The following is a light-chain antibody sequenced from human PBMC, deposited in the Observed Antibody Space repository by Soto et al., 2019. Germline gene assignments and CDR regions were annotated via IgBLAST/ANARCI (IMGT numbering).Light chain of an antibody. CDR3: QQSYTTPPT. CDR2: AAS. V-gene: IGKV1-39*01. J-gene: IGKJ1*01. Sequence: DIPMTQSPSSLSASVGDRVTITCRASQSIDSYLNWYQQQPGKAPKLLIYAASSLQSGVPSSFSGSGSGTDFTLTISSLQPADFATYYCQQSYTTPPTFGQGTKVEIK. CDR1: QSIDSY.